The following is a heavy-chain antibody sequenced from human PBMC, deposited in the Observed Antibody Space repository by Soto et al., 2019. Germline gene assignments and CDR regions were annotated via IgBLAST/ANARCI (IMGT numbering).Heavy chain of an antibody. J-gene: IGHJ3*02. CDR3: ARDRGYCSGGSCHIGAFDI. CDR1: GFTFSSYS. Sequence: GGSLRLSCAASGFTFSSYSMNWVRQAPGKGLEWVSYISSSSSTIYYADSVKGRFTISRDNAKNSPYLQMNSLRAEDTAVYYCARDRGYCSGGSCHIGAFDIWGQGTMVTVSS. D-gene: IGHD2-15*01. CDR2: ISSSSSTI. V-gene: IGHV3-48*01.